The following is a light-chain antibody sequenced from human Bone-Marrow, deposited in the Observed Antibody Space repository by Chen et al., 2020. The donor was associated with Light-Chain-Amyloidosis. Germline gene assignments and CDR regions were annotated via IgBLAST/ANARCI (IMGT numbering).Light chain of an antibody. J-gene: IGLJ3*02. CDR1: NIGSTS. CDR2: DDR. CDR3: QVWDRSSDRPV. V-gene: IGLV3-21*02. Sequence: SYVLTQPSSLSVAPGQTATIACGGKNIGSTSVHWYQQTPGQAPLLVVYDDRARPSGNPERLSGSNSGNTATLTISRVEAGDEADYYCQVWDRSSDRPVFGGGTKLTVL.